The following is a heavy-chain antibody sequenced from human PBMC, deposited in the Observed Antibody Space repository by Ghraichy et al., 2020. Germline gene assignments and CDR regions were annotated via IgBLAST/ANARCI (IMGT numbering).Heavy chain of an antibody. CDR1: GFTFGDYA. D-gene: IGHD2-21*02. CDR2: IRSKAYGGTT. J-gene: IGHJ4*02. V-gene: IGHV3-49*03. Sequence: GGSLRLSCTASGFTFGDYAMSWFRQAPGKGLEWVGFIRSKAYGGTTEYAASVKGRFTISRDDSKSIAYLQMNSLKTEDTAVYYCTRGVAYCGGDCYSRPDYWGQGTLVTVSS. CDR3: TRGVAYCGGDCYSRPDY.